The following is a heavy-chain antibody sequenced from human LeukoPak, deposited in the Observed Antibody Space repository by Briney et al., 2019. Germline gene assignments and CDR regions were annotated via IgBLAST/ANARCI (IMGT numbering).Heavy chain of an antibody. V-gene: IGHV3-48*04. CDR3: ARDGGSSSQAGNDY. CDR2: ISSSSSTI. CDR1: GFTFSSYS. J-gene: IGHJ4*02. D-gene: IGHD6-6*01. Sequence: RGSLRLSCAASGFTFSSYSMNWVRQAPGKGLEWVSYISSSSSTIYYADSVKGRFTISRDNAKNSLYLQMNSLRAEDTAVYYCARDGGSSSQAGNDYWGQGTLVTVSS.